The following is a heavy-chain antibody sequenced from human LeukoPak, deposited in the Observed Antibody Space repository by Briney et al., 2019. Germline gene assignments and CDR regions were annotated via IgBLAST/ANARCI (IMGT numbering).Heavy chain of an antibody. CDR3: AKARGAATYYYYYMDV. D-gene: IGHD1-26*01. CDR1: GFSFRTYG. CDR2: TRFDGSNK. J-gene: IGHJ6*03. V-gene: IGHV3-30*02. Sequence: PGGSLRLSCVASGFSFRTYGMHWVRQAPGKGPEWEAFTRFDGSNKYYADSVKGRFTISRDNSKNTLYLQMNTLRAEDTAVYYCAKARGAATYYYYYMDVWGKGTTVTVYS.